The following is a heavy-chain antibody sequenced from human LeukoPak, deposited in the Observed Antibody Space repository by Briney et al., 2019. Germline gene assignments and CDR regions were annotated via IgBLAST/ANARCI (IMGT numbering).Heavy chain of an antibody. Sequence: QAGGSLSLPCSVSGFTFSRYAMHWVRQTPGKGLEHVSGISSNGGSTYYADSVKGRFTISRDNSKNTLYLQMSSLRAEDTAVYYCVKAPGEMATMCLNYFDYWGPGTLVTVSS. J-gene: IGHJ4*02. CDR1: GFTFSRYA. D-gene: IGHD5-24*01. CDR2: ISSNGGST. CDR3: VKAPGEMATMCLNYFDY. V-gene: IGHV3-64D*09.